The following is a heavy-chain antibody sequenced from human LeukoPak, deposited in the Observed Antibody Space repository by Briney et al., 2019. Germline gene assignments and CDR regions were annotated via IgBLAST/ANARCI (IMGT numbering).Heavy chain of an antibody. Sequence: SETLSLTCAVSGYSISSNNWWAWIRQPPGKGLEWIGYIYYSGSTYYNPYNPSLTNRVTMSVDTSKNQFSLKLDSVTEIDTAMYYCARNQAVAANRGAFDIWGQGTMVTVSS. D-gene: IGHD6-19*01. CDR1: GYSISSNNW. V-gene: IGHV4-28*01. CDR2: IYYSGST. CDR3: ARNQAVAANRGAFDI. J-gene: IGHJ3*02.